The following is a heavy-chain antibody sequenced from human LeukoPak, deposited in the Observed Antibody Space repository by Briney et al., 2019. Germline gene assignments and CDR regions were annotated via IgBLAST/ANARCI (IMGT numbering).Heavy chain of an antibody. D-gene: IGHD5/OR15-5a*01. Sequence: GGSLRLSCAASGFTFSDYGINWVRQAPGKGLEWVSYIGTSSTIFYADSVKGRFTIFRDNAKNSLYLQMNSLRAEDTAVYYCARDSVDAEFDYWGQGTLVTVSS. J-gene: IGHJ4*02. CDR2: IGTSSTI. CDR3: ARDSVDAEFDY. CDR1: GFTFSDYG. V-gene: IGHV3-69-1*01.